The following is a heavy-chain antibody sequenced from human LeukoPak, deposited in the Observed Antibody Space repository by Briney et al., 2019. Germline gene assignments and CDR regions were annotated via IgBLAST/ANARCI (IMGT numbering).Heavy chain of an antibody. CDR3: ARGTPSGWYGAVY. J-gene: IGHJ4*02. Sequence: ASVKVSCKASGYTFTGYYMHWVRQVSGQGLEWMGWMNPDSGKTGYAQKFQGRVSLTRNTSTSTAYMELSSLRYEDTAVYYCARGTPSGWYGAVYWGQGTLVTVSS. V-gene: IGHV1-8*02. CDR2: MNPDSGKT. D-gene: IGHD6-19*01. CDR1: GYTFTGYY.